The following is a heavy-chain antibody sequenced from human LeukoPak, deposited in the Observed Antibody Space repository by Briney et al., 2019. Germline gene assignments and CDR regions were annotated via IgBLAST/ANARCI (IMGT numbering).Heavy chain of an antibody. J-gene: IGHJ4*02. Sequence: GGSLRLSCAASGFTFSSYSMNWVRQAPGKGLEWVSSIGTSSSYIYYADSLKGRFTISRDNAKNSLYLQMNSLRAEDTAVYYCARRATSERGHSYGLDYWGQGTLVTVSS. CDR2: IGTSSSYI. CDR3: ARRATSERGHSYGLDY. V-gene: IGHV3-21*01. CDR1: GFTFSSYS. D-gene: IGHD5-18*01.